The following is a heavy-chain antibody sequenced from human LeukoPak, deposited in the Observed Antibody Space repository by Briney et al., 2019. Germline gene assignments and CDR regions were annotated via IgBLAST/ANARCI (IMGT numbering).Heavy chain of an antibody. CDR1: GGSISSYY. D-gene: IGHD3-16*01. Sequence: SETLSLTCTVSGGSISSYYWSWIRQPPGKGLEWIGYIYYSGSTNYNPSLKSRVTISVDTSKNQFSLKLSSVTAADTAVYYCARDSHLTFESHYYGMDVWGQGTTVTVSS. CDR2: IYYSGST. J-gene: IGHJ6*02. CDR3: ARDSHLTFESHYYGMDV. V-gene: IGHV4-59*01.